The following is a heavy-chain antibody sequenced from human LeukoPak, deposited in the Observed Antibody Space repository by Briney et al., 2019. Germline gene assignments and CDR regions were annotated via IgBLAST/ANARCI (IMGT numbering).Heavy chain of an antibody. CDR3: ARDPGSGYEEHFDY. Sequence: GGSLRLSCAASGFTFSSYEMNWVRQAPGKGLEWVSYISSSGSTMYYTDSVKGRFTISRDNAKDSLYLQMDSLRAEDTAVYYCARDPGSGYEEHFDYWGQGTLVTVSS. D-gene: IGHD5-12*01. CDR2: ISSSGSTM. CDR1: GFTFSSYE. J-gene: IGHJ4*02. V-gene: IGHV3-48*03.